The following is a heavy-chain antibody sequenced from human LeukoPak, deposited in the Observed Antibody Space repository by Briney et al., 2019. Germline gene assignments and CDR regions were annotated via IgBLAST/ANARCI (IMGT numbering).Heavy chain of an antibody. Sequence: GGSLRLSCAAPGFTFSSYAMSWVRQAPGKGLEWVSAISGSGGSTYYADSVKGRFTISRDNSKNTLYLQMNSLRAEDTAVYYCAKDKYSPNINNWFDPWGQGTLVTVSS. CDR3: AKDKYSPNINNWFDP. CDR2: ISGSGGST. D-gene: IGHD5-18*01. V-gene: IGHV3-23*01. J-gene: IGHJ5*02. CDR1: GFTFSSYA.